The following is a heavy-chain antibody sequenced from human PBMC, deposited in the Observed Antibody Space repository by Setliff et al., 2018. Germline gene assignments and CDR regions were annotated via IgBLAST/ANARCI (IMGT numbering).Heavy chain of an antibody. CDR2: IFYNGMT. Sequence: SETLSLTCAVSGASIRNNYYWGWIRQSPGTGLEWIGSIFYNGMTYYNPSLKSRVTMSVDTSKNQFSLNLTSVTAADTAVYYCGRGFSRIEGWGNWFDPWGQGILVTVSS. D-gene: IGHD2-15*01. CDR3: GRGFSRIEGWGNWFDP. J-gene: IGHJ5*02. V-gene: IGHV4-39*01. CDR1: GASIRNNYY.